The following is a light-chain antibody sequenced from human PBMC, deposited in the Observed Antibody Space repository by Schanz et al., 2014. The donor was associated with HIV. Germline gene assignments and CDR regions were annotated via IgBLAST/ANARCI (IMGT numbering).Light chain of an antibody. CDR2: NTN. J-gene: IGLJ2*01. CDR1: TGSVTSGHF. V-gene: IGLV7-46*01. CDR3: LLSYTRSRPGV. Sequence: QAVVTQEPSLTVSPGGTVTLTCGSSTGSVTSGHFPFWLQQRPGQAPRTLIFNTNKKHSWTPARFSGSLFGGKAALSISGEQHEDEDEYYCLLSYTRSRPGVFGGGTKLTVL.